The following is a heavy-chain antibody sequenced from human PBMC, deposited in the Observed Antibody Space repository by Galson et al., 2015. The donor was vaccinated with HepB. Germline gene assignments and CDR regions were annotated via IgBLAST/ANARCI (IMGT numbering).Heavy chain of an antibody. Sequence: SVKVSCKASGYTFTSYYMHWVRQAPGQGLEWMGGIIPILGIANYAQKFQGRVTITADKSTSTAYMELSSLRSEDTAVYYCAGGIGDSLHWYFDLWGRGTLVTVSS. J-gene: IGHJ2*01. CDR1: GYTFTSYY. D-gene: IGHD4-17*01. CDR3: AGGIGDSLHWYFDL. V-gene: IGHV1-69*10. CDR2: IIPILGIA.